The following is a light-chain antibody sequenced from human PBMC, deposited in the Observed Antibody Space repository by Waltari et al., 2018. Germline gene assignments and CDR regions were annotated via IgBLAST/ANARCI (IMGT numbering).Light chain of an antibody. CDR2: EVF. V-gene: IGLV2-8*01. Sequence: QSALTQPPSASGSPGQSVTISCTGTSNDIGSYESVSWFQQYPGKAPKLIIYEVFQRPAGVPDRFPGSKSGNTASLTVSGLQIEDEADYDCSSYGGSNNYVFGTGTKINVL. J-gene: IGLJ1*01. CDR3: SSYGGSNNYV. CDR1: SNDIGSYES.